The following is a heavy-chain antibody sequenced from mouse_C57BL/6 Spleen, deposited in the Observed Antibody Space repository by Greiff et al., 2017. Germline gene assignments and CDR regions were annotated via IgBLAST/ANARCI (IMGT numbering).Heavy chain of an antibody. Sequence: EVKLMESGPELVKPGASVKMSCKASGYTFTDYNMHWVKQSHGKSLEWIGYINPNNGGTSYNQKFKGKATLTVNKSSSTAYMELRSLTSEDSAVYYCARIYYDYHYYFDYWGQGTTLTVSS. CDR1: GYTFTDYN. CDR2: INPNNGGT. J-gene: IGHJ2*01. D-gene: IGHD2-4*01. CDR3: ARIYYDYHYYFDY. V-gene: IGHV1-22*01.